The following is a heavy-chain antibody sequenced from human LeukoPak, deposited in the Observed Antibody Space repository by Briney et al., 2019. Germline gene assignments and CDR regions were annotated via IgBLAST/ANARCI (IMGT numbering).Heavy chain of an antibody. CDR2: LNVNTGNT. D-gene: IGHD1-26*01. CDR3: ARLGGELLRPADY. V-gene: IGHV1-8*01. J-gene: IGHJ4*02. Sequence: GASVKVSCKASGYSFISYDINWVRQATGQGVEWVGWLNVNTGNTAYAEKFQGRITITRDTTIRTLHMELSSLRSDDTAVFYCARLGGELLRPADYWGQGTLVTVSS. CDR1: GYSFISYD.